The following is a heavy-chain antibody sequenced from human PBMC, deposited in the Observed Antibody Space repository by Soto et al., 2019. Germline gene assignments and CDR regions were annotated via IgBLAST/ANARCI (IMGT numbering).Heavy chain of an antibody. D-gene: IGHD3-22*01. J-gene: IGHJ3*01. CDR2: IYSGGST. CDR1: GFTVSSNY. V-gene: IGHV3-53*01. CDR3: ARNYDSTAGGAFDL. Sequence: EVQLVESGGGLIQPGGSLRLSCAASGFTVSSNYMSWVRQAPGKGLEWVSVIYSGGSTYYADSVKGRFTISRDNSKNTLYLQMNRLRAEDTAVYYCARNYDSTAGGAFDLWGQGTMVTVSS.